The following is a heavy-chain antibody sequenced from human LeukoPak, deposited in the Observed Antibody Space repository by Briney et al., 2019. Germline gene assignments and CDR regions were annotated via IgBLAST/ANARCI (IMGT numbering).Heavy chain of an antibody. Sequence: PGGSLRLSCAASGFTFSSYSMNWVRQAPGKGLEWVSSISSSSSYIYYADSVKGRFTISRDNAKNSLYLQMSSLRAEDTAAYYCARDRYDFWSGFDYWGQGTLVTVSS. D-gene: IGHD3-3*01. CDR1: GFTFSSYS. CDR2: ISSSSSYI. V-gene: IGHV3-21*01. CDR3: ARDRYDFWSGFDY. J-gene: IGHJ4*02.